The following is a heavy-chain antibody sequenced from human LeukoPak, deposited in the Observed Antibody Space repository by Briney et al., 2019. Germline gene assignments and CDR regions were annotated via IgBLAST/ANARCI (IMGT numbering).Heavy chain of an antibody. CDR3: ARGTGESPDY. D-gene: IGHD2-8*02. CDR2: IIPILGIA. CDR1: GGTFSSYA. J-gene: IGHJ4*02. V-gene: IGHV1-69*04. Sequence: SVKVSCKASGGTFSSYAISWVRQAPGQGLEWMGRIIPILGIANYAQKFQGRVTITADKSTSTAYMELSSLRSEDTAVYYCARGTGESPDYWSQGTLVTVSS.